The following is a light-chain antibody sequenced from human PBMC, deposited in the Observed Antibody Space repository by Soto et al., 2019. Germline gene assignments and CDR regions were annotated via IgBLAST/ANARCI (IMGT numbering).Light chain of an antibody. Sequence: QSALTQPASVSGSPGQSITISCTGTSSYVGGQNAVSWYQQHPGKAPKFIIYDVSKRPSGVSSRFSGSKSGNTASLTISGLQAEDEADYYCCSYAGSSTVVFGGGTKVTVL. J-gene: IGLJ2*01. CDR1: SSYVGGQNA. CDR2: DVS. CDR3: CSYAGSSTVV. V-gene: IGLV2-23*02.